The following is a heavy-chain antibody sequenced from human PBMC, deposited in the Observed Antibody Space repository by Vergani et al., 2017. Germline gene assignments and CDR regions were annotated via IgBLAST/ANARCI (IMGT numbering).Heavy chain of an antibody. J-gene: IGHJ5*02. CDR1: GFIFSDYY. V-gene: IGHV3-11*01. CDR3: GRKQSPASLMDKPIDI. D-gene: IGHD1/OR15-1a*01. Sequence: QVQLVASGGGLLRPGGSLRLSCAASGFIFSDYYMTWIRQTPGKGLEWLAHISDGGETKMYAESLKGRFTVSRDNTKNLLILQMKTLKVDDTATYYCGRKQSPASLMDKPIDIWGQGTLVTVSS. CDR2: ISDGGETK.